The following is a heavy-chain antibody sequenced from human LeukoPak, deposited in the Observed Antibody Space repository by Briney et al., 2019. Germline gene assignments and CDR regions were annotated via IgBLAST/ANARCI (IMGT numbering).Heavy chain of an antibody. J-gene: IGHJ3*02. V-gene: IGHV4-59*01. D-gene: IGHD2-15*01. CDR1: GGSISSYY. CDR2: IYYSGST. CDR3: ARDLGYCSGGSCFHDAFDI. Sequence: PSETLSLTCTVSGGSISSYYWSWIRQPPGKGLEWIGYIYYSGSTNYNPSLKSRVTISVDTSKNQFSLKLSSVTAADTAVYYCARDLGYCSGGSCFHDAFDIWGQGTMVTVSS.